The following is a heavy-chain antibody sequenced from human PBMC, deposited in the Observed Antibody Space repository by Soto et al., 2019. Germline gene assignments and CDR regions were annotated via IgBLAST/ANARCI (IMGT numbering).Heavy chain of an antibody. J-gene: IGHJ4*02. CDR1: GFTFDDYT. Sequence: EVQLVESGGVVVQPGGSLRLSCAASGFTFDDYTMHWVRQAPGKALEWVSLISWDGGSTYYADSVKGRFTISRDNSKNSLYLQMNSLRTEDTALYYCAKAIVRAATSGYFDYWGQGTLVTVSS. CDR2: ISWDGGST. V-gene: IGHV3-43*01. CDR3: AKAIVRAATSGYFDY. D-gene: IGHD2-2*01.